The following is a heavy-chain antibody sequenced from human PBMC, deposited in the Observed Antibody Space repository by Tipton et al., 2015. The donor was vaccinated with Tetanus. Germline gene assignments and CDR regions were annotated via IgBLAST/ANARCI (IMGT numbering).Heavy chain of an antibody. CDR2: ISGSGDRT. J-gene: IGHJ4*02. Sequence: SLRLSCAASGFYFPVYAVSWVRQAPGKGLEWVSSISGSGDRTYYSDSVEGRFTISRDNSANRLFLQMNSLKADDTAVYYCARAFCNYNCHGGYFDYWGQGTLVTVSS. V-gene: IGHV3-23*01. CDR1: GFYFPVYA. CDR3: ARAFCNYNCHGGYFDY. D-gene: IGHD2/OR15-2a*01.